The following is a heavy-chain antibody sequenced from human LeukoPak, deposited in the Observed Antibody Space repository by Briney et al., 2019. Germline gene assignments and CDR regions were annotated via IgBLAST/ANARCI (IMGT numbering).Heavy chain of an antibody. J-gene: IGHJ3*02. V-gene: IGHV1-3*01. CDR2: INAGNGNT. CDR1: GYTFTSYA. Sequence: GASVKVSCKASGYTFTSYAMHWVRQAPGQRLEWMGWINAGNGNTKYSQKFQGRVTITRDTSASTAYMGLSSLRSEDTAVYYCASPIAVADPEAFDIWGQGTMVTVSS. CDR3: ASPIAVADPEAFDI. D-gene: IGHD6-19*01.